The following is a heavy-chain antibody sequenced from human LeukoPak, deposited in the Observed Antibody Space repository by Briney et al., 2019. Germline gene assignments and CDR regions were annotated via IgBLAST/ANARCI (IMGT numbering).Heavy chain of an antibody. Sequence: GGSLRLSCAASGFTFSRYAMSWVRQAPGKGLEWVSGISGSGDSTYNADSVKGRFTISRDNSKNTLYLQVNSLRAEDTAVYYCAKDGPFRWPPYYFDYWGQGTLVTVSS. D-gene: IGHD2-15*01. CDR3: AKDGPFRWPPYYFDY. CDR1: GFTFSRYA. CDR2: ISGSGDST. V-gene: IGHV3-23*01. J-gene: IGHJ4*02.